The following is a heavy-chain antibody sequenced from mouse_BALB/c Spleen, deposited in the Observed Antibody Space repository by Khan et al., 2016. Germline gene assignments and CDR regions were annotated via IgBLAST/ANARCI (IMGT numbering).Heavy chain of an antibody. CDR2: ITYSGST. J-gene: IGHJ2*01. Sequence: EVQLQESGPGLVKPSQSLSLTCTVTGYSITSDFSWNWIRQFPGNQLEWMGYITYSGSTSYNPSLKSRISITRDTSKNQFFLQLNSVTTEDTATYYCASDPVGPTGFDYWGQGTTLTVSS. CDR3: ASDPVGPTGFDY. V-gene: IGHV3-2*02. D-gene: IGHD2-14*01. CDR1: GYSITSDFS.